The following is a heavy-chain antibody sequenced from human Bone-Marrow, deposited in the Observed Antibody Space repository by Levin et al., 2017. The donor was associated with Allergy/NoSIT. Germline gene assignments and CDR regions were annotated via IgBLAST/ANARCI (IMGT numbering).Heavy chain of an antibody. J-gene: IGHJ5*02. Sequence: TSETLSLTCTVSGGSISSYYWSWIRQPPGKGLEWIGYIYYSGSTNYNPSLKSRVTISVDTSKNQFSLKLSSVTAADTAVYYCARVMGPEMVRGVINYHNWFDPWGQGTLVTVSS. CDR1: GGSISSYY. CDR3: ARVMGPEMVRGVINYHNWFDP. D-gene: IGHD3-10*01. V-gene: IGHV4-59*01. CDR2: IYYSGST.